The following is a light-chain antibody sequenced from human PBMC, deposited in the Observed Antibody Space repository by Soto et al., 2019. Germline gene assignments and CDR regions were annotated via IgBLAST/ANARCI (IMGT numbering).Light chain of an antibody. J-gene: IGLJ2*01. CDR1: SSNIGSNY. V-gene: IGLV1-47*01. CDR2: RTN. CDR3: AAWDDSLSGHVV. Sequence: QSVLTQPPSASGTPGQRVIISCSGGSSNIGSNYVYWYQQLPGTAPKLLIYRTNQRPSGVPDRFSGSMSGTSASLAISGLRSEDEADYYWAAWDDSLSGHVVFGGGTKLTVL.